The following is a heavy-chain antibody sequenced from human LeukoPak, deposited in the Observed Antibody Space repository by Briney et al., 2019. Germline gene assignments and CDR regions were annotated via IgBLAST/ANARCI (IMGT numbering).Heavy chain of an antibody. D-gene: IGHD6-25*01. J-gene: IGHJ6*03. Sequence: GGSLRLSCAASGFIFNNFAMSWVRQAPGKGLEWVSGISSGGDNTYYADSVKGRFTISRDNSKNTLYLQMNSLRAEDTAVYYCAREGRLSSANYYYYYMDVWGKGTTVTISS. V-gene: IGHV3-23*01. CDR2: ISSGGDNT. CDR3: AREGRLSSANYYYYYMDV. CDR1: GFIFNNFA.